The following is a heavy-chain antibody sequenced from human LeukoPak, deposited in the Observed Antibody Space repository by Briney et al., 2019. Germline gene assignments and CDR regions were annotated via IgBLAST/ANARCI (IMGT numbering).Heavy chain of an antibody. J-gene: IGHJ3*02. CDR1: GSTFSSYS. Sequence: GGSLRLSCAASGSTFSSYSVNWVRQAPGKGLEWVSYISSSSSTIYYADSVKGRFTISRDNAKNSLYLQMNSLRAEDTAVYYCARKVDSSGPSPAFDIWGQGTMVTVSS. D-gene: IGHD3-22*01. V-gene: IGHV3-48*04. CDR3: ARKVDSSGPSPAFDI. CDR2: ISSSSSTI.